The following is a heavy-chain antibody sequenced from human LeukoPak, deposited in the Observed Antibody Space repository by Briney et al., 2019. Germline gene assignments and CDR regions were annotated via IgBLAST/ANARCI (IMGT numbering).Heavy chain of an antibody. D-gene: IGHD3-22*01. J-gene: IGHJ6*03. Sequence: QPGGSLRLSCAASGFTFSSYWMSWVRQAPGKGLEWVANIKQDGSEKYYVDSVKGRFTISRDNAKNSLYLQMNSLRAEDTAVYYCARDYYDSSGYYYYNYYYYMDVWGKGTTVTVSS. CDR2: IKQDGSEK. V-gene: IGHV3-7*01. CDR1: GFTFSSYW. CDR3: ARDYYDSSGYYYYNYYYYMDV.